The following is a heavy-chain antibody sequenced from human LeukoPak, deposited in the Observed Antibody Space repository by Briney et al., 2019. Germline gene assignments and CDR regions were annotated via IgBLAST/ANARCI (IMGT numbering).Heavy chain of an antibody. D-gene: IGHD5-12*01. CDR2: IRSKAYGGTT. CDR1: GFTFGDYA. CDR3: TRGSYSGYSNWFDP. Sequence: GGSLRLSFTASGFTFGDYAMSWFRQAPGKGLEWVGFIRSKAYGGTTEYAASVKGRFTISRDDSKSIDYLQMNSLKTEDTAVYYCTRGSYSGYSNWFDPWGQGTLVTVSS. V-gene: IGHV3-49*03. J-gene: IGHJ5*02.